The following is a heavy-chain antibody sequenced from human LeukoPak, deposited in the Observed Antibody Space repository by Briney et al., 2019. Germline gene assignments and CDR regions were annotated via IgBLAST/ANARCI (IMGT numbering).Heavy chain of an antibody. V-gene: IGHV4-31*03. CDR2: IYYSGSS. D-gene: IGHD3-3*01. Sequence: PSQTLSLTCTVSGGSISSGVSYWSWIRQHPGKGLEWIAYIYYSGSSSYNPSLKSRVTMSVDTSKNQFSLNLSSVTAADTAVYYCARGNLIFGVVNAYFDYWGQGTLVTVSS. J-gene: IGHJ4*02. CDR3: ARGNLIFGVVNAYFDY. CDR1: GGSISSGVSY.